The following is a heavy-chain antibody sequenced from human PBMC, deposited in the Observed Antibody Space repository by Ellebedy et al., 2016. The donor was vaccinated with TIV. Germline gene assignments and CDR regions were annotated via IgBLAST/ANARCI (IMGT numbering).Heavy chain of an antibody. CDR3: ARHTTDYYGLED. J-gene: IGHJ6*02. V-gene: IGHV4-59*08. CDR1: GASINNYY. Sequence: MPSETLSLTCNVSGASINNYYLNWIRQSPGKGLEWIGYIHHSGSTNYNPSLQSRVTLSIDTSKNHFSLKLNSVTAADTAVYYCARHTTDYYGLEDWGQGTTVTVSS. CDR2: IHHSGST. D-gene: IGHD1-1*01.